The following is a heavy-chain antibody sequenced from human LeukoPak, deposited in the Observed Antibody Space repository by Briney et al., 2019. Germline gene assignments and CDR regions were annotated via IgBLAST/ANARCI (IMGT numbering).Heavy chain of an antibody. CDR1: GYTFTSYY. Sequence: GPSAKVSCKPSGYTFTSYYMPWVRQAPGHGREWMEIINPTGGSTSYAQKFQGRVTMTRDTSTSTVYMELSSLRSEDTAVYYCARGQQPTGGMDVWGQGTTVTVSS. CDR2: INPTGGST. V-gene: IGHV1-46*01. J-gene: IGHJ6*02. D-gene: IGHD6-13*01. CDR3: ARGQQPTGGMDV.